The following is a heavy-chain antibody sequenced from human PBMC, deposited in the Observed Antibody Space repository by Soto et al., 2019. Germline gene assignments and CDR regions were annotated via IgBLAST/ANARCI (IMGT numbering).Heavy chain of an antibody. J-gene: IGHJ6*03. Sequence: GGSLRLSCAASGFTFSSYGMHWVRQAPGKGLEWVAVISYDGSNKYYADSVKGRFTISRDNSKNTLYLQMNSLRAEDTAVYYCAKGDPLTIFGVVNSHMDVWGKGTTVTVSS. CDR2: ISYDGSNK. V-gene: IGHV3-30*18. D-gene: IGHD3-3*01. CDR1: GFTFSSYG. CDR3: AKGDPLTIFGVVNSHMDV.